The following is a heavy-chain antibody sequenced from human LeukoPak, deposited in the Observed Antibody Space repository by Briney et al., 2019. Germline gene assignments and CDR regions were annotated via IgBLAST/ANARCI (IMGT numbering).Heavy chain of an antibody. D-gene: IGHD3-16*02. J-gene: IGHJ4*02. CDR1: GGSFSGYY. CDR2: INHNGST. CDR3: ARGRLNYYDYVWGSYRSHYFDY. V-gene: IGHV4-34*01. Sequence: PSETLSLTCAVYGGSFSGYYWSWIRQPPGKGLEWIGEINHNGSTNYNPSLKSRVTISVDTSKNQFSLKLSSVTAADTAVYYCARGRLNYYDYVWGSYRSHYFDYWGQGTLVTVSS.